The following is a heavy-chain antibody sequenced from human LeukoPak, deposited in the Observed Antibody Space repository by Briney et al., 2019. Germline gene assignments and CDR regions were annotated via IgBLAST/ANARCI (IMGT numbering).Heavy chain of an antibody. CDR3: ARGIYISSSLNWFDP. CDR1: GFTVSSNY. J-gene: IGHJ5*02. CDR2: IYSGGST. D-gene: IGHD6-6*01. Sequence: PGVSLRLSCAASGFTVSSNYMSWVRQAPGKGLEWVSVIYSGGSTYYADSVKGRFTISRGNSKNTLYLQMNSLRAEDTAVYYCARGIYISSSLNWFDPWGQGTLVTVP. V-gene: IGHV3-66*01.